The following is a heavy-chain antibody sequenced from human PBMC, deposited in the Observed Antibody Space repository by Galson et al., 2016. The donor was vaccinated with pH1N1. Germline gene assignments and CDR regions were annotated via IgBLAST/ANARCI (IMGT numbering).Heavy chain of an antibody. CDR3: ASPMGHDYRALLTDY. J-gene: IGHJ4*02. CDR1: IYTFTRYC. V-gene: IGHV1-46*01. Sequence: SVKVSCKASIYTFTRYCIHWVREAPGQGLQWMGIIDPGVGATVYAQKFQGRVTMTRDTSTSTVYMELSSLRSEDTAVYYCASPMGHDYRALLTDYWGQGTLVTVSS. D-gene: IGHD4-11*01. CDR2: IDPGVGAT.